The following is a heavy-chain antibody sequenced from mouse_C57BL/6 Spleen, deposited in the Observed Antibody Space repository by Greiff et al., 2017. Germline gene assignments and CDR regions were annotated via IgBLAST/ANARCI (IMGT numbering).Heavy chain of an antibody. V-gene: IGHV1-4*01. J-gene: IGHJ2*01. Sequence: QVQLQQSGAELARPGASVKMSCKASGYTFTSYTMHWVKQRPGQGLEWIGYINPSSGYTKYNQKFKDKATLTADKSSSTAYMQLSSLTSEDSAVYYCARGEVGVVGFDYWGQGTTLTVSS. CDR2: INPSSGYT. CDR3: ARGEVGVVGFDY. D-gene: IGHD1-1*01. CDR1: GYTFTSYT.